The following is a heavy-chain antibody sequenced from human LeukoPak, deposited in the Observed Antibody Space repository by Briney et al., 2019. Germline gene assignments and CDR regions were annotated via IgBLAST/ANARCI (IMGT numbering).Heavy chain of an antibody. D-gene: IGHD5/OR15-5a*01. Sequence: SETLSLTCTVSGGSISSSSYYWGWIRQPPGKGLEWIGSIYYSGSTYYNPSLKSRVTISVDTSKNQFSLKLSSVTAADTAVYYCARGRRVSIWGQGTMVTVSS. V-gene: IGHV4-39*07. J-gene: IGHJ3*02. CDR3: ARGRRVSI. CDR1: GGSISSSSYY. CDR2: IYYSGST.